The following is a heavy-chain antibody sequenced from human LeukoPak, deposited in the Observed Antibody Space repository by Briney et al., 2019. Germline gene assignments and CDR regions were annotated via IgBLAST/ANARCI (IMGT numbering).Heavy chain of an antibody. V-gene: IGHV1-18*01. CDR3: ARDINVLRYFDWSPYGY. Sequence: ASVKVSCTASGGTFSSYAISWVRQAPGQGLEWMGWISAYNGNTNYAQKLQGRVTMTTDTSTSTAYMELRSLRSDDTAVYYCARDINVLRYFDWSPYGYWGQGTLVTVSS. CDR2: ISAYNGNT. J-gene: IGHJ4*02. CDR1: GGTFSSYA. D-gene: IGHD3-9*01.